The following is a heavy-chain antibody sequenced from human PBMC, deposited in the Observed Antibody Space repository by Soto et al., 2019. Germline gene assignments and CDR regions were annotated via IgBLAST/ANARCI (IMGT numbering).Heavy chain of an antibody. V-gene: IGHV3-23*01. CDR1: GFTFSSYA. J-gene: IGHJ6*02. CDR2: ISGSGGST. CDR3: AKGKGAGYGMDV. Sequence: GGSLRLSCAASGFTFSSYAMSCVRQAPGKGLEWVSAISGSGGSTYYADSVKGRFTISRDNSKNALYLQMNSLRAEDTAVYYCAKGKGAGYGMDVWGQGTTVTV.